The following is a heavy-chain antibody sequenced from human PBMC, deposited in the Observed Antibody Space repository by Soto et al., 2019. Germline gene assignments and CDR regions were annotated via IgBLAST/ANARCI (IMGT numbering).Heavy chain of an antibody. J-gene: IGHJ5*02. CDR1: GFTFSSHW. CDR3: ATSMRHTLNP. Sequence: EVQVVESGGGLVQPGESLRLSCAASGFTFSSHWMTWVRQVPGKGLEWVANINQDGSDQYYVDSVKGRFTISRDNAKNSLCPYMHSLRVEDTAVYYCATSMRHTLNPWGQGTLVTVSS. D-gene: IGHD2-8*01. V-gene: IGHV3-7*01. CDR2: INQDGSDQ.